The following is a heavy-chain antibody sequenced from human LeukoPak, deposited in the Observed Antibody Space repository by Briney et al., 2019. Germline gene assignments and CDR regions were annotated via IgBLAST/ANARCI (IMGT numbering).Heavy chain of an antibody. CDR3: ARDHYYDSSGPLDY. J-gene: IGHJ4*02. CDR1: GFTFSDYY. D-gene: IGHD3-22*01. CDR2: ISSSGSTI. V-gene: IGHV3-11*01. Sequence: GGSLRLSCAAFGFTFSDYYMSWIRQAPGKGLEWVSYISSSGSTIYYADSVKGRFTISRDNAKNSLYLQMNSLRAEDTAVYYCARDHYYDSSGPLDYWGQGTLVTVSS.